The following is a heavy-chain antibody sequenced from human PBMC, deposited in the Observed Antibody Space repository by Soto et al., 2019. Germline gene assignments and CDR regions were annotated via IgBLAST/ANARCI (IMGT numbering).Heavy chain of an antibody. CDR2: IYYSGST. CDR1: GGSISSGGYY. V-gene: IGHV4-31*03. D-gene: IGHD3-3*01. Sequence: QVQLQESGPGLVKPSQTLSITCTVSGGSISSGGYYWSWIRQHPGKGLEWIGYIYYSGSTYYNPSLKSRVTISVDTSKNQFSLKLSSVTAADTAVYYCARGGVTIFGVDTRLDYWGQGTLVTVSS. CDR3: ARGGVTIFGVDTRLDY. J-gene: IGHJ4*02.